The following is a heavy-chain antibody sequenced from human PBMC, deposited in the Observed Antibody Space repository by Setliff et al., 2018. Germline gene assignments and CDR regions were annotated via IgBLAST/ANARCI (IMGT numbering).Heavy chain of an antibody. V-gene: IGHV3-21*01. CDR3: ASANTTGYYYFDN. CDR1: GFTFSSYS. Sequence: GGSLRLSCAASGFTFSSYSMNWVRQAPGKGLEWVSSISSSSSYIYYADSVKGRFTISRDNAKNSLYLQMNSLRAEDTAVYYCASANTTGYYYFDNWGQGTLVTVSS. D-gene: IGHD5-12*01. CDR2: ISSSSSYI. J-gene: IGHJ4*02.